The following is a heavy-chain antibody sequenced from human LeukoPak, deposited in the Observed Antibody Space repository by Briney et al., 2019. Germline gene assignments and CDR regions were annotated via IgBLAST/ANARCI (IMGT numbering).Heavy chain of an antibody. CDR2: TTYSRTT. CDR3: AKLGHSDGWYLGAFDI. J-gene: IGHJ3*02. Sequence: SETLSLTCAVSGGSITGHYWNWIRQTPGMRLEWIGYTTYSRTTIYNSYFKGRATMSIDTSKNQLYLNLTSVTATDTAVYYCAKLGHSDGWYLGAFDIWGQGTTVIVSS. V-gene: IGHV4-59*08. CDR1: GGSITGHY. D-gene: IGHD6-19*01.